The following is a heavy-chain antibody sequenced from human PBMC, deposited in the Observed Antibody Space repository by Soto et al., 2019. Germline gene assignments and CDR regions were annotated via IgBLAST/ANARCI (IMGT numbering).Heavy chain of an antibody. J-gene: IGHJ4*02. Sequence: GESLKISCKGSGYNFAGYWIAWVRQMPGKGLELMGIVYPSDSDTRYRPSFQGQVTISADKSISSAYLQWSSLRASDTAMYYCARGGVSTRTFDYWGQGTPVTVSS. CDR3: ARGGVSTRTFDY. V-gene: IGHV5-51*01. D-gene: IGHD3-3*01. CDR2: VYPSDSDT. CDR1: GYNFAGYW.